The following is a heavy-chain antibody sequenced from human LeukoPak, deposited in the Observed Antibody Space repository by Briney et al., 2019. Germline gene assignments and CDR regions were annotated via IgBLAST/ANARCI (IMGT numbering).Heavy chain of an antibody. CDR2: ISGSSSTI. D-gene: IGHD1-26*01. J-gene: IGHJ4*02. Sequence: QPGGSLRLSCAASGFTFSRFGMNWVRQAPGKGLEWVAYISGSSSTIYYADSVKGRFTISRDNAKNSLYLQMNSLRDGDTAVYYCARVKGVGAAPFDYWGQGTLVTASS. CDR1: GFTFSRFG. V-gene: IGHV3-48*02. CDR3: ARVKGVGAAPFDY.